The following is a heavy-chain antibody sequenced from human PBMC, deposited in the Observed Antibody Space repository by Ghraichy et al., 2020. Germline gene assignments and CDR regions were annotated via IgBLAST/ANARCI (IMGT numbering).Heavy chain of an antibody. Sequence: SETLSLTCGVYGGSFSGYNWNWIRLPPGKGLEWIGEINHSGSTNYNSSLKSRVTISVDTSKNQFSLKVTSVTAADTAVYYCARGSGRAVDYWGQGTLVTVSS. CDR3: ARGSGRAVDY. J-gene: IGHJ4*02. D-gene: IGHD1-26*01. V-gene: IGHV4-34*01. CDR1: GGSFSGYN. CDR2: INHSGST.